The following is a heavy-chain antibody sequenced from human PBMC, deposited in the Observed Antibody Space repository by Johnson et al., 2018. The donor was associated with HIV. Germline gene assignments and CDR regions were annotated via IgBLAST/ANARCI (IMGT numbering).Heavy chain of an antibody. D-gene: IGHD5-24*01. CDR1: GFTFSDYY. Sequence: EKLVESGGGLVKPGGSLRLSCAASGFTFSDYYMSWIRQAPGKGLEWVSAISGSGGSTYYADSVMGRFTSSRDTSKNTLYLQMNNLRAGDTAVYFCARESRDGPNLRAFDIWGQGTTVIVSS. J-gene: IGHJ3*02. V-gene: IGHV3-23*04. CDR2: ISGSGGST. CDR3: ARESRDGPNLRAFDI.